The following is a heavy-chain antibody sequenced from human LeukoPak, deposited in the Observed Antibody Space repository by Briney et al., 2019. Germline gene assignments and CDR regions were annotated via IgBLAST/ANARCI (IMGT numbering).Heavy chain of an antibody. D-gene: IGHD3-10*01. CDR2: IYPNGST. J-gene: IGHJ4*02. V-gene: IGHV4-4*02. Sequence: SETLSLTCAVSGYSISSSNWWSWVRQPPGKGLQWIGEIYPNGSTNYNPSLRSRVTISIDKSKNQFSLRLSSVTAADTAVYYCAKYYHSGSLDYWGQGTLVTVSS. CDR3: AKYYHSGSLDY. CDR1: GYSISSSNW.